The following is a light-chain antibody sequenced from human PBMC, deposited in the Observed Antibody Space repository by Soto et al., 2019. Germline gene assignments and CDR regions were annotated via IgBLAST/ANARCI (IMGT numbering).Light chain of an antibody. J-gene: IGKJ1*01. CDR2: KAS. CDR3: QQYGRYRT. CDR1: QSTSNW. V-gene: IGKV1-5*03. Sequence: DIQMTQSPSTLSASVGDRVTITCRASQSTSNWLAWYQHKPGKAPNLLIYKASSLESGVPSRFSGSGSGTDFTLTISSLQPDDVATYYCQQYGRYRTFGQGTKVEIK.